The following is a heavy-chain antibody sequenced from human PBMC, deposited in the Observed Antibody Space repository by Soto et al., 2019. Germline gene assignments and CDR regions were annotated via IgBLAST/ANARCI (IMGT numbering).Heavy chain of an antibody. V-gene: IGHV4-59*01. CDR2: IYYSGST. Sequence: SETLSLTCPVSGGSISSYYWSWIRQPPGKGLEWIGYIYYSGSTNYNPSLKSRVTISVDTSKNQFSLKLSSVTAADTAVYYCARVRSEDGRSGWFDHWGQGTLVTVSS. CDR3: ARVRSEDGRSGWFDH. D-gene: IGHD2-15*01. CDR1: GGSISSYY. J-gene: IGHJ5*02.